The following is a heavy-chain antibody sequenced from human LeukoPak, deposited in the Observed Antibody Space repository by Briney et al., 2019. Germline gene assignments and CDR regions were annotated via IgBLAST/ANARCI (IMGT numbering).Heavy chain of an antibody. J-gene: IGHJ4*02. CDR1: GFTFSSYA. D-gene: IGHD3-22*01. V-gene: IGHV3-23*01. CDR3: ARDGREYYYDSSGYFDY. Sequence: GGSLRLSCAASGFTFSSYAMSWVRQAPGKGLEWVSAISGSGGSTYYADSVKGRFTISRDNSKNTLYLQMNSLRAEDTAVYYCARDGREYYYDSSGYFDYWGQGTLVTVSS. CDR2: ISGSGGST.